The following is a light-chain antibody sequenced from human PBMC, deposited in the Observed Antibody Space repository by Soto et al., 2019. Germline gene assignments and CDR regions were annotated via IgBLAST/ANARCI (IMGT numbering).Light chain of an antibody. Sequence: QSALTQPASGSGSPGQAITISCTGTSSDVGGYNYVSWYQQHPGKAPKLMIYEVSNRPSGVSDRFSGSKSGNTASLTISGLQAEDDADYYCTSYTRGSTAVFGTGTKVTVL. CDR2: EVS. J-gene: IGLJ1*01. CDR1: SSDVGGYNY. V-gene: IGLV2-14*01. CDR3: TSYTRGSTAV.